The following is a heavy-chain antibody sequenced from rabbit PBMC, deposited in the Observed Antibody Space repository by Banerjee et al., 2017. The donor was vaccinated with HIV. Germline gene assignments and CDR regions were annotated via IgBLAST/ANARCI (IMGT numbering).Heavy chain of an antibody. CDR3: ARDLAGVIGWNFNL. V-gene: IGHV1S45*01. CDR1: AFDFNINA. CDR2: INTSSGNT. J-gene: IGHJ4*01. D-gene: IGHD4-1*01. Sequence: QEQLEESGGDLVKPEGSLTLTCTASAFDFNINAMCWFRQAPGKGLEWIACINTSSGNTVYASWAKGRFTISRTSSTTVTLQMTSLTAADTATYFCARDLAGVIGWNFNLWGQGTLVTVS.